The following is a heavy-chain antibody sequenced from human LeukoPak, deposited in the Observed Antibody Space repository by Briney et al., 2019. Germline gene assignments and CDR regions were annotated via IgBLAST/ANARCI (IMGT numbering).Heavy chain of an antibody. V-gene: IGHV4-59*01. J-gene: IGHJ4*02. Sequence: SETLSLTCTVSGGSISSYYWSWIRQPPGKGLEWIGYIYYSGSTNYNPSLKSRVTISVDTSKNQFSLKLSSVTAADTAVYYCARLNYYDSSGYRRPYWFDYWGQGTLVTVSS. CDR3: ARLNYYDSSGYRRPYWFDY. CDR2: IYYSGST. CDR1: GGSISSYY. D-gene: IGHD3-22*01.